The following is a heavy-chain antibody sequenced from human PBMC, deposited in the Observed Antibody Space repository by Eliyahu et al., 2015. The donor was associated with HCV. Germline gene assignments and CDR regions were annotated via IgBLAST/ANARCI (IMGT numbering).Heavy chain of an antibody. CDR2: INPSGGST. J-gene: IGHJ6*02. V-gene: IGHV1-46*03. Sequence: QVQLVQSGAEVKKPGASVKVSCKASGYTFTSXYMHWVRQAPGQGLEWMGIINPSGGSTXYAQEFQGRVTMTRDTSTSTVYMELSSLRSEDTAVYYCARDREDWRGGGYYYFYGMDVWGQGTTVTVSS. CDR1: GYTFTSXY. CDR3: ARDREDWRGGGYYYFYGMDV. D-gene: IGHD3/OR15-3a*01.